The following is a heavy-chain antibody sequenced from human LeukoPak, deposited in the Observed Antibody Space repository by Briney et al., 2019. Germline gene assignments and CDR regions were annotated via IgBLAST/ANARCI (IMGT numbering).Heavy chain of an antibody. J-gene: IGHJ4*02. V-gene: IGHV3-43*02. Sequence: GGSLRLSCAASGFTFDNYVMHWVRQAPGKGLEWVPLISENGGSTYYADSVKGRFTISRDNSKNSLYLQMNSLRTEDTALYYCAKEGSSWLYYFDSWGQGTLVTVSS. CDR3: AKEGSSWLYYFDS. CDR1: GFTFDNYV. D-gene: IGHD6-13*01. CDR2: ISENGGST.